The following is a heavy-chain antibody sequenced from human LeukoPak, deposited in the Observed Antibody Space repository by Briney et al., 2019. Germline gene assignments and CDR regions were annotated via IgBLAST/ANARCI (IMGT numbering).Heavy chain of an antibody. J-gene: IGHJ4*02. D-gene: IGHD6-6*01. CDR3: ARHRGSSSNFDY. Sequence: SETLSLTCTVSGGSISSSNYYWDWIRQPPGKGLEWIGSIYYSGSTYYNPSLKSQVTISVDTSKNQFSLKLSSVTAADTAVYYCARHRGSSSNFDYWGQGALITVSS. V-gene: IGHV4-39*01. CDR1: GGSISSSNYY. CDR2: IYYSGST.